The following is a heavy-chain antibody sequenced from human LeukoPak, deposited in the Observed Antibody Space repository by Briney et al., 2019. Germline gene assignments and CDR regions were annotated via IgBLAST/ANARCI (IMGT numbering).Heavy chain of an antibody. V-gene: IGHV1-3*04. Sequence: GASVKVSCKVSGYTLTELSMHWVRQAPGQRLEWMGWINIGNGNTKYSQNFQGRITITRDTSATTAYMDLSSLRSEDTAMYYCARRLGRSFDYWGQGTLVTVSS. J-gene: IGHJ4*02. CDR1: GYTLTELS. CDR2: INIGNGNT. D-gene: IGHD2-21*01. CDR3: ARRLGRSFDY.